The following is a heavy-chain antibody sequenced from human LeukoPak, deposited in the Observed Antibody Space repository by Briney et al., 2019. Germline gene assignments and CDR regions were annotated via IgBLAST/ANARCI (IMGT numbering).Heavy chain of an antibody. CDR1: GGSFSGYY. Sequence: SETLSLTCAVYGGSFSGYYWSWIRQPPGKGLEWIGEINHSGSTNYNPSLKSRVTISVDTSKNQFSLKLSSVTAADTAVYYCAVRPVYYYYYMDVWGKGTTVTVSS. CDR3: AVRPVYYYYYMDV. CDR2: INHSGST. V-gene: IGHV4-34*01. D-gene: IGHD1-14*01. J-gene: IGHJ6*03.